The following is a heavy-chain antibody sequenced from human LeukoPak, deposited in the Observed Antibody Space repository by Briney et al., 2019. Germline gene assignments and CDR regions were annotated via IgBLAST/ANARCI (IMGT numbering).Heavy chain of an antibody. Sequence: SETLSLTCAVYGGSFSRYYWSWIRQPPGKGLEWIGEINHSGSTNYNPSLKSRVTISVDTSKNQFSLKLSSVTAADTAVYYCVTYYDFWSGYYHSGWFDPWGQGTLVTVSS. D-gene: IGHD3-3*01. J-gene: IGHJ5*02. CDR3: VTYYDFWSGYYHSGWFDP. CDR1: GGSFSRYY. V-gene: IGHV4-34*01. CDR2: INHSGST.